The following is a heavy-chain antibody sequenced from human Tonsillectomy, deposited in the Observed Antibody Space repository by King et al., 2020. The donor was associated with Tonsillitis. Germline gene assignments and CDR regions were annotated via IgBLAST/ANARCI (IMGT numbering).Heavy chain of an antibody. CDR2: IDPSDSYT. V-gene: IGHV5-10-1*03. CDR1: GSSFTKYW. CDR3: ARSGVVVPTATSYMAV. Sequence: VQLVESGPEVKKPGESLRISCKGSGSSFTKYWITWVRQMPGKGLEWMGRIDPSDSYTNYSPSFQGHVTISADKSISTAYLQWSSLKASDTAMYYCARSGVVVPTATSYMAVWGKGTTVTVS. J-gene: IGHJ6*03. D-gene: IGHD2-21*01.